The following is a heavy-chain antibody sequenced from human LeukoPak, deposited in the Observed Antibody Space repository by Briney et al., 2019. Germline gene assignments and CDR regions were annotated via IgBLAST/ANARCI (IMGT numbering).Heavy chain of an antibody. V-gene: IGHV3-23*01. CDR2: ISGSGGSS. D-gene: IGHD6-6*01. J-gene: IGHJ5*02. CDR3: AREWVAARPWFDP. CDR1: GFTFSSYA. Sequence: PGWSLRLSCAASGFTFSSYAMSWVRQAPGKGLEWVSPISGSGGSSYYADSVKGRFAISRDNSKNTLYLQMNSLRAEDTAVYYCAREWVAARPWFDPWGQGTLVTVSS.